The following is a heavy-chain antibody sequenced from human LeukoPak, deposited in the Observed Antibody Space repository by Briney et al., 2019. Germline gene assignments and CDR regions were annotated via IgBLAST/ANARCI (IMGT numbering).Heavy chain of an antibody. J-gene: IGHJ5*02. Sequence: ASVTVSCKSSGYTFTSYDINWVRQATGQGLEWMGWMNPNSGNTGYAQKFQGGVTMTRNTSISTAYMELSSLRSEDTAVYYCARGRQGDSSSWLNWFDPWGQGTLVTVSS. CDR3: ARGRQGDSSSWLNWFDP. CDR1: GYTFTSYD. CDR2: MNPNSGNT. V-gene: IGHV1-8*01. D-gene: IGHD6-13*01.